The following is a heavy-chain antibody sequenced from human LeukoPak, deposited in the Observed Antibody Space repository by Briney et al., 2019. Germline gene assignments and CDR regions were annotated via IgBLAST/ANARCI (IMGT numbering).Heavy chain of an antibody. CDR2: ISSDGSST. V-gene: IGHV3-74*01. CDR1: GFTFSSYW. D-gene: IGHD3-16*01. J-gene: IGHJ4*02. Sequence: GGSLRLSCAASGFTFSSYWMHWVRQAPGKGLVWVSRISSDGSSTTYADSVKGRFTVSRDNAKSTLYLQMNSLRAEDTAVYYCAREAGGSTDYDYWGQGTPVTVSS. CDR3: AREAGGSTDYDY.